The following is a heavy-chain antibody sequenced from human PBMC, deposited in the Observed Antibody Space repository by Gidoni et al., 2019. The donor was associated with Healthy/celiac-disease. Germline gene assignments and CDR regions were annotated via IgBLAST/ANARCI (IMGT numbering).Heavy chain of an antibody. CDR2: IWYDGSNK. CDR3: ARESSGLDY. J-gene: IGHJ4*02. Sequence: QVKLVEYGGGVVTPWRSLRLTCAASGFTFSSYGRHWVRPARGKGLEWVAVIWYDGSNKYYADSGKCRFTISRDNSKNTLYLQMNSLRAEDTAVYYCARESSGLDYWGQGTLVTVSS. CDR1: GFTFSSYG. D-gene: IGHD6-19*01. V-gene: IGHV3-33*01.